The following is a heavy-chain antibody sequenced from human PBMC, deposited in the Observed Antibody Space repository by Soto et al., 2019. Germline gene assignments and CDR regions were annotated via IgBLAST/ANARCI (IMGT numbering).Heavy chain of an antibody. J-gene: IGHJ6*02. CDR2: IYYSGIT. V-gene: IGHV4-59*01. Sequence: QVQLQESGPGLVKPSETLSLTCTVSGGSISSYYWSWIRQPPGKGLEWIGYIYYSGITNYNPSLTRRVTISVDTSKNQFSLKLSSVTAADTAVYYCARYKSNYNYGMDVWGQGTTVTVSS. CDR1: GGSISSYY. CDR3: ARYKSNYNYGMDV. D-gene: IGHD1-20*01.